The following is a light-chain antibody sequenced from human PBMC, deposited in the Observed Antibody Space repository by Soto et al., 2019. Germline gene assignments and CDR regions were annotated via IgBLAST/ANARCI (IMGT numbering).Light chain of an antibody. CDR2: DTS. CDR3: QQYGSSPFT. Sequence: EIVLTQSPATLSLSPGERATLSCGASQSVGSTNLAWYQQKPGLAPRLLIYDTSSRATGIPDRFSGSGSGTAFTLTISRLEPEDFAVYHCQQYGSSPFTFGPGTKVDI. V-gene: IGKV3D-20*01. CDR1: QSVGSTN. J-gene: IGKJ3*01.